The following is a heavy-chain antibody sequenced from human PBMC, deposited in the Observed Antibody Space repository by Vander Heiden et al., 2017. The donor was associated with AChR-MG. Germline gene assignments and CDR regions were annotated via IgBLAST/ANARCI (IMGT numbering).Heavy chain of an antibody. CDR2: ISSSSSYI. V-gene: IGHV3-21*01. Sequence: EVQLVESGGGLVKPGGSLRLSCAASGFTFSSYSMNWVRQAPGKGLEWVSSISSSSSYIYYADSVKGRFTISRDNAKNSLYLQMNSLRAEDTAVYYCARDRGGIVATINWFDPWGQGTLVTVSS. D-gene: IGHD5-12*01. J-gene: IGHJ5*02. CDR3: ARDRGGIVATINWFDP. CDR1: GFTFSSYS.